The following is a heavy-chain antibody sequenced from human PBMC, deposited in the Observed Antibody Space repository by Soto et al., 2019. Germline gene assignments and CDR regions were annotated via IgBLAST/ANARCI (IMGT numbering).Heavy chain of an antibody. J-gene: IGHJ6*04. Sequence: QVQLQQSGLGLVKPSQTLSLTCAISGDSVSSNSAAWSWIRQSPSRGLEWLGRTFYRSKWYYDYAVSVKSRITTTPDTSKNQSSLLRSSVTTEDTAVYYCARDGGSYGNPYSMDVGGKGTTVTVSS. V-gene: IGHV6-1*01. D-gene: IGHD3-16*01. CDR2: TFYRSKWYY. CDR1: GDSVSSNSAA. CDR3: ARDGGSYGNPYSMDV.